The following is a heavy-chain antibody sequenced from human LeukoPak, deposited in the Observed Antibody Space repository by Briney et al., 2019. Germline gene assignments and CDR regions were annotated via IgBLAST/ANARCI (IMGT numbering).Heavy chain of an antibody. J-gene: IGHJ4*02. CDR3: ARGAEYYAIWRGYAGYSDY. V-gene: IGHV4-38-2*02. D-gene: IGHD3-3*01. CDR1: GYSISNGYY. CDR2: ISHRGST. Sequence: SETLSLTCTVSGYSISNGYYWGWIRPPPGKGLEWVGSISHRGSTYYNPSLRSRITISLDRSKQKFSLKLTSATAADTAVYFCARGAEYYAIWRGYAGYSDYWGQGISVTVSS.